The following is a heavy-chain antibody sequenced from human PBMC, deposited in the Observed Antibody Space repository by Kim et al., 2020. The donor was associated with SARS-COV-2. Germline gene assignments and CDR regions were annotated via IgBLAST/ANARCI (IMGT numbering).Heavy chain of an antibody. CDR2: IRSKAYGGTT. V-gene: IGHV3-49*03. Sequence: GGSLRLSCTASGFTFGDYAMSWFRQAPGKGLEWVGFIRSKAYGGTTEYAASVKGRFTISRDDSKSIAYLQMNSLKTEDTAVYYCSQYSSSWYHYYYGMDVWGQGTTVTVSS. D-gene: IGHD6-13*01. J-gene: IGHJ6*02. CDR1: GFTFGDYA. CDR3: SQYSSSWYHYYYGMDV.